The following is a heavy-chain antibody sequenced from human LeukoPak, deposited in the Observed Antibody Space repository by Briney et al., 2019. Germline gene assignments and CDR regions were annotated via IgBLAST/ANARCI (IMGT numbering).Heavy chain of an antibody. CDR1: GGSIYSTTFY. V-gene: IGHV4-39*01. CDR2: MYYDGST. D-gene: IGHD1-26*01. Sequence: PSETLSLTCTVFGGSIYSTTFYWGWIRQPPGKGLEWIGSMYYDGSTYHNPSLKSRVTISVDTSNNQFSLKLTSVTAADTAVYFCARRSDSGSDDGEDYFDYWGQGTLVTVPS. CDR3: ARRSDSGSDDGEDYFDY. J-gene: IGHJ4*02.